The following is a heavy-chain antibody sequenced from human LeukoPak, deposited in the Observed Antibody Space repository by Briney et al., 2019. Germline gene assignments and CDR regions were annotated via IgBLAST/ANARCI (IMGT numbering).Heavy chain of an antibody. CDR3: ARAAHRSKKGYFDY. Sequence: SETLSLTCAVYGGSFSGYYWSWIRQPPGKGLEWIGEINHSGSTNYNPSLKSRVTISVDTSKNQFSLKLSSVTAADTAVYYCARAAHRSKKGYFDYWGQGTLVTVSS. CDR2: INHSGST. V-gene: IGHV4-34*01. J-gene: IGHJ4*02. CDR1: GGSFSGYY. D-gene: IGHD6-6*01.